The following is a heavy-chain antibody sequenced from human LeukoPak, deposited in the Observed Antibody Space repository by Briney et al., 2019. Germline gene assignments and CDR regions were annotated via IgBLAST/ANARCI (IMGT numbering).Heavy chain of an antibody. V-gene: IGHV3-30-3*01. CDR1: GFTFSSYA. CDR3: ARDQAIVVVPAAADY. J-gene: IGHJ4*02. CDR2: ISYDGSNK. D-gene: IGHD2-2*01. Sequence: GGSLRLSCAASGFTFSSYAMHWVRQAPGKGLEWVAVISYDGSNKYYADSVEGRFTISRDNSKNTLYLQMNSLRAEDTAVYYCARDQAIVVVPAAADYWGQGTLVTVSS.